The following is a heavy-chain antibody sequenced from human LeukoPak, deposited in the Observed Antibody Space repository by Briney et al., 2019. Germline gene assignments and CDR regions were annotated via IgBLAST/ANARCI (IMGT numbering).Heavy chain of an antibody. CDR1: GFTFTSYE. J-gene: IGHJ5*02. CDR3: ARAYSSPNWFDP. CDR2: ISGSGTIT. D-gene: IGHD6-13*01. Sequence: GGSLRLSCAASGFTFTSYEMNWVRQAPGNGLEWVSYISGSGTITYYADSVKGRFTISRDNAKNSLYLQMNSLRAEDTAVYYCARAYSSPNWFDPWGQGTLVSVSS. V-gene: IGHV3-48*03.